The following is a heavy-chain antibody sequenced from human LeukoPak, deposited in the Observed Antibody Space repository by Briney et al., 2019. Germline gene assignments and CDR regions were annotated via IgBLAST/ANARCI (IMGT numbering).Heavy chain of an antibody. J-gene: IGHJ4*02. CDR3: ARGGLWVVRPVDY. V-gene: IGHV4-34*01. D-gene: IGHD3-10*01. CDR1: GGSFSGYY. CDR2: VNHSGST. Sequence: SETLSLTCAVYGGSFSGYYWSWIRQSPGKGLEWIGEVNHSGSTNYNPSLKSRVTISVDTSKNQFSLKLSSVTAADTAVYYCARGGLWVVRPVDYWGQGTLVTVSS.